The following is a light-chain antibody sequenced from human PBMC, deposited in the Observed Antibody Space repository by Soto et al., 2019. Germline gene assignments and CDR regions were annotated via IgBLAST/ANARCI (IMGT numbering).Light chain of an antibody. CDR2: GAS. CDR1: QSISRY. V-gene: IGKV3-20*01. Sequence: IVLTQSPGTLSLSPGERTTLSCRASQSISRYLAWYQQKPGQAPGLLIYGASSRATGIPDRFSGSGSGTDFTLTISRLEPEDFAVYYCQQYGRSPWTFGQGTKVDIK. CDR3: QQYGRSPWT. J-gene: IGKJ1*01.